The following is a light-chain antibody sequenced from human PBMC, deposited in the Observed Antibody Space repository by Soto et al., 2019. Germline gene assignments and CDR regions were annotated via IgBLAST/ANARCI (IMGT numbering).Light chain of an antibody. CDR2: DVY. V-gene: IGLV2-11*01. Sequence: QSALTQPRSMSGSPGQSVTISCTGSSSDVGAYNRVSWYQKHPDEAPKLMIYDVYKRPSGVPERFSGSESGDTASPTISGLRTEDEADYFCCSYAGSYTWVCGTGTKLTVL. J-gene: IGLJ1*01. CDR3: CSYAGSYTWV. CDR1: SSDVGAYNR.